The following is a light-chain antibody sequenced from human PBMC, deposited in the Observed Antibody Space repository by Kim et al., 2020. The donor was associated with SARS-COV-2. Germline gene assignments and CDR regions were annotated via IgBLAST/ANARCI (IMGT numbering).Light chain of an antibody. CDR3: QVWDGSSDHWV. CDR2: DDT. J-gene: IGLJ3*02. Sequence: SYELTQPPSVSLAPGETARITCGGNKIGDINVHWYQQRPGQAPVLVISDDTDRPSGIPERFSGSNSGNTATLTINMVEAVDEADYYCQVWDGSSDHWVFGGGTQLTVL. CDR1: KIGDIN. V-gene: IGLV3-21*04.